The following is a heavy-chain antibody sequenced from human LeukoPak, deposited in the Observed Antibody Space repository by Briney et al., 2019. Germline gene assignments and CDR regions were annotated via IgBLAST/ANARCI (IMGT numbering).Heavy chain of an antibody. CDR1: GFTFSSYA. Sequence: GGSLRLSCAASGFTFSSYAMSWVRQAPGKGLGWVSAISGSGGSTYYADSVKGRFTISRDNSKNTLYLQMNSLRAEDTAVYYCAKDIVATILGGSGGDVYYFDYWGQGTLVTVSS. CDR2: ISGSGGST. CDR3: AKDIVATILGGSGGDVYYFDY. J-gene: IGHJ4*02. V-gene: IGHV3-23*01. D-gene: IGHD5-12*01.